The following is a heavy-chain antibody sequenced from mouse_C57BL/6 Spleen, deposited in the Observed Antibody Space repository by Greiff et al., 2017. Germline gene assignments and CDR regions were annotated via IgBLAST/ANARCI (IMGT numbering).Heavy chain of an antibody. J-gene: IGHJ2*01. D-gene: IGHD2-4*01. CDR2: IYPGDGDT. V-gene: IGHV1-82*01. Sequence: QVQLQQSGPELVKPGASVKISCKASGYAFSSSWMNWVKQRPGKGLEWIGRIYPGDGDTNYNGKVKGKATLTADKSSSTAYMQLSSLTSEDSAVYFCARYASGMITTVRHYFDDWGQGTTLTVSS. CDR3: ARYASGMITTVRHYFDD. CDR1: GYAFSSSW.